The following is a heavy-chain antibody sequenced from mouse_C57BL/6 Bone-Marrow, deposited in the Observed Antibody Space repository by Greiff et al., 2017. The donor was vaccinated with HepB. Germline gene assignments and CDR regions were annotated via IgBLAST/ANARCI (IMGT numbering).Heavy chain of an antibody. CDR1: GFTFSDYY. CDR2: ISNGGGST. V-gene: IGHV5-12*01. CDR3: ARLPPEGAMDY. J-gene: IGHJ4*01. Sequence: EVKLVESGGGLVQPGGSLKLSCAASGFTFSDYYMYWVRQTPEKRLEWVAYISNGGGSTYYPDTVKGRFTISRDNAKNTLYLQMSRLKSEDTAMYYCARLPPEGAMDYWGQGTSVTVSS.